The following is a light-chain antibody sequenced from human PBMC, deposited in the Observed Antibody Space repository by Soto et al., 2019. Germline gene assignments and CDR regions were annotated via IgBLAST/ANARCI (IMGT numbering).Light chain of an antibody. J-gene: IGKJ1*01. V-gene: IGKV1-5*01. CDR2: DAS. CDR3: QQYSSYSKT. Sequence: DIRMTQSPSTLSAYVGDRVTITCRASQSISSWLAWYQQKPGKAPKLLIYDASSLESGVPSRFSGSGSGTEFTLTISSLQPDDFATYYCQQYSSYSKTFGQGSKVDI. CDR1: QSISSW.